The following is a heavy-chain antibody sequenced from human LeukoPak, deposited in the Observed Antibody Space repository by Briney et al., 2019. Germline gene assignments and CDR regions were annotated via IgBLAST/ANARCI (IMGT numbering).Heavy chain of an antibody. CDR3: ARDQYLLGYSYGYDY. Sequence: ASVKVSCKASGYTFTGYYMHWVRQAPGQGLEWMGWINPNSGGTNYAQKFQGWVTMTRDTSISTAYMELSRLRSDDTAVYYCARDQYLLGYSYGYDYWGQGTLVTVSS. CDR1: GYTFTGYY. CDR2: INPNSGGT. V-gene: IGHV1-2*04. D-gene: IGHD5-18*01. J-gene: IGHJ4*02.